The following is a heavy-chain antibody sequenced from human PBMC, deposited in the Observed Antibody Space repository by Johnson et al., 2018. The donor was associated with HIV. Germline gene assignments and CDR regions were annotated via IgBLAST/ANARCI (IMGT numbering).Heavy chain of an antibody. Sequence: QVQLVESGGGVVQPGKSLTLSCVVSGFTFSDYYMSWIRQAPGKGLEWVSYISSSGSIIYYGDSVKGRFTISRDNAKNSLYLQMNSLRAEDTAVYSCARGGWRGIATPDAFDIWGQGTMVTVSS. CDR1: GFTFSDYY. CDR2: ISSSGSII. D-gene: IGHD6-13*01. CDR3: ARGGWRGIATPDAFDI. J-gene: IGHJ3*02. V-gene: IGHV3-11*04.